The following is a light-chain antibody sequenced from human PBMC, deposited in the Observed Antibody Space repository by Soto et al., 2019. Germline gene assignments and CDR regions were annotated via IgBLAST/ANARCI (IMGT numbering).Light chain of an antibody. J-gene: IGKJ1*01. CDR1: QSVSNNY. V-gene: IGKV3-11*01. CDR3: QQRSNWPPT. Sequence: EIVLTQSPGTLSVSPGDRVTLSCNVSQSVSNNYLAWYQQKPGQAPRLLIYGASNRATGIPARFSGSGSGTDFTLTISSLEPEDFAVYYCQQRSNWPPTFGQGTKVDIK. CDR2: GAS.